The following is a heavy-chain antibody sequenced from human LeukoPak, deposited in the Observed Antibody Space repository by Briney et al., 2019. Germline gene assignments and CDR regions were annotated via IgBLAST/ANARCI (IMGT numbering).Heavy chain of an antibody. Sequence: ASVKVSCKASGYTFTSYGISWVRQAPGQGLEWMGWISAYNGNTNYAQKLQGRVTMTTDTSTSTAYMELRSLRSDDTAVYYCARDLRKYSSSLLSRYFDYWGQGTLVTVSS. CDR2: ISAYNGNT. D-gene: IGHD6-13*01. CDR1: GYTFTSYG. CDR3: ARDLRKYSSSLLSRYFDY. J-gene: IGHJ4*02. V-gene: IGHV1-18*01.